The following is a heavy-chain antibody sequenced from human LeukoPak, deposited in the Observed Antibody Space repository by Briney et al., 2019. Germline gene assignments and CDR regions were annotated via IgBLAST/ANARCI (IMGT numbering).Heavy chain of an antibody. V-gene: IGHV4-34*01. CDR2: INHSGST. J-gene: IGHJ4*02. CDR1: GGSFSGYY. Sequence: PSETLSLTCAVYGGSFSGYYWSWIRQPPGKGLEWIGEINHSGSTNYNPSLKSRVTISLDTSKNQFSLRLSSVTAADTAVYYCARDRDGVFDYWGEGTLVTVSA. CDR3: ARDRDGVFDY. D-gene: IGHD3-10*01.